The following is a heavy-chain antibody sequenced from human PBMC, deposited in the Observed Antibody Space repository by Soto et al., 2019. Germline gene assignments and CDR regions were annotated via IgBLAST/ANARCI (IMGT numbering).Heavy chain of an antibody. J-gene: IGHJ5*02. CDR2: IYTTGTT. CDR3: VRDGTKTLRDWFDP. V-gene: IGHV4-4*07. D-gene: IGHD1-1*01. Sequence: NPGGTLSLSCTASGSSFRGFSLSWIRKSPGKGLEWIGRIYTTGTTDDNPPLKSRVMMSVDTPKKQFSLKLRSVTAADTAVYYCVRDGTKTLRDWFDPWGQGISVTVSS. CDR1: GSSFRGFS.